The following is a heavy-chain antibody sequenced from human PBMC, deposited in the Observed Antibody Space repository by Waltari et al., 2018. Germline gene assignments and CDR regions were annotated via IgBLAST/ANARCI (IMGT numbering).Heavy chain of an antibody. J-gene: IGHJ4*02. D-gene: IGHD1-26*01. CDR3: ATSQFSGSYLDY. V-gene: IGHV4-59*11. CDR2: IYYSGST. CDR1: GGSISSHY. Sequence: QEQLQESGPGLVKPSETLSLTCTVSGGSISSHYWSWIRQPPGKGLEWIGYIYYSGSTNYNPSLKSRVTISVDTSKNQFSLKLSSVTAADTAVYYCATSQFSGSYLDYWGQGTLVTVSS.